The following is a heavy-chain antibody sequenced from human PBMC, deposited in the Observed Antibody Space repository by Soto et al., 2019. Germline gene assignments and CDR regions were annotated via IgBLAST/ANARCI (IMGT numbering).Heavy chain of an antibody. J-gene: IGHJ4*02. CDR3: AKDFGDIVVVPAASRIDY. Sequence: GGSLRLSCAASGFPFSSYAMSWVRQAPGKGLEWVSAISGSGGSTYYADSEKGRFTISRDNSKNTLYPQMNSLRAEDTAVYYCAKDFGDIVVVPAASRIDYWGQGTLVTVSS. V-gene: IGHV3-23*01. D-gene: IGHD2-2*01. CDR2: ISGSGGST. CDR1: GFPFSSYA.